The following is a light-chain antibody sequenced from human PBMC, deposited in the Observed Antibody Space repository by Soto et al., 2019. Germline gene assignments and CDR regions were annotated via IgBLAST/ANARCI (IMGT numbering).Light chain of an antibody. J-gene: IGKJ4*01. CDR1: QDISSF. Sequence: DIHLTQSPSFLSASVGDRVTITCRASQDISSFLAWYQQKPGKAPKLLMCETSILQSGVPSRFSGSGSGTEFTLTISSMQPEDFAIYYCQQLNTYPLTFGGGTKVEIK. V-gene: IGKV1-9*01. CDR3: QQLNTYPLT. CDR2: ETS.